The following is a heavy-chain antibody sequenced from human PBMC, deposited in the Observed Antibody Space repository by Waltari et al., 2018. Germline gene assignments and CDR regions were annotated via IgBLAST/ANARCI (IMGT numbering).Heavy chain of an antibody. Sequence: EVQLVESGGGLVRPGGSLRLSCAASGFPFGRSWMGWVRQAPGKGLEWVANIKEDGSEIYYVDSVRGRFTISRDNAKNSLFLQMNYLRVADTAVYYCVRVWGTKSCPDYWGQGTLVTVSS. CDR2: IKEDGSEI. CDR3: VRVWGTKSCPDY. V-gene: IGHV3-7*01. D-gene: IGHD3-16*01. J-gene: IGHJ4*02. CDR1: GFPFGRSW.